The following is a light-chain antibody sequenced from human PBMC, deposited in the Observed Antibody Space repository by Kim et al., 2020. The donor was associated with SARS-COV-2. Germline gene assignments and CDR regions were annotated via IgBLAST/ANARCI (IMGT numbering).Light chain of an antibody. J-gene: IGLJ7*01. Sequence: LTQPPSVSATPGQRVTISCSGSSSNIGFSPVSWYQHLPGTAPKLLIYGNDQRPSGVPDRFSGSKSGTSASLAISGLQSRDEGDYYCATWDDTLSGRVFGGGTQLTVL. CDR3: ATWDDTLSGRV. CDR1: SSNIGFSP. CDR2: GND. V-gene: IGLV1-44*01.